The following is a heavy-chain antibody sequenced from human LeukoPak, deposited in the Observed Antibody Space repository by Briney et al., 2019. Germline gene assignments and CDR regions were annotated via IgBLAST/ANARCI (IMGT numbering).Heavy chain of an antibody. CDR2: ISSSSDTI. V-gene: IGHV3-48*02. D-gene: IGHD5-18*01. Sequence: PGGSLRLSCAASGFSFSTSAMSWVRQAPGKGLEWVSYISSSSDTIDYADSVKGRFTSSRDNAKNSLYLQMNSLRDEDTAVYYCARVHRGYSYGRLDYWGQGTLVTVSS. CDR1: GFSFSTSA. J-gene: IGHJ4*02. CDR3: ARVHRGYSYGRLDY.